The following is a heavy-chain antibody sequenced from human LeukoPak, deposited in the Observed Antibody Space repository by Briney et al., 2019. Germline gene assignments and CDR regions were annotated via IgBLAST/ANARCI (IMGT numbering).Heavy chain of an antibody. CDR1: GYSISSGYY. CDR2: IYHSGST. D-gene: IGHD3-10*01. J-gene: IGHJ4*02. V-gene: IGHV4-38-2*02. CDR3: ARQDYYGSGSYYPGAFDY. Sequence: PSETLSLTCTVSGYSISSGYYWGWIRQPPGKGLEWIGSIYHSGSTYYNPSLKSRVTISVDTSKNQFSLKLSSVTAADTAVYYCARQDYYGSGSYYPGAFDYWGQGTLVTVSS.